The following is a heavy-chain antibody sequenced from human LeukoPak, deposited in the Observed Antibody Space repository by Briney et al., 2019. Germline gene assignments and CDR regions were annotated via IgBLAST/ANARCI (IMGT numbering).Heavy chain of an antibody. CDR2: IIPIFGTA. CDR3: ARVLVGAVDV. V-gene: IGHV1-69*05. CDR1: GGTFSSYA. D-gene: IGHD1-26*01. J-gene: IGHJ4*02. Sequence: ASVKVSCKASGGTFSSYAISWVRQAPGQGLEWMGGIIPIFGTANYAQKFQGRVTITTDESTSTAYMELSSLRSEDTAVYYCARVLVGAVDVWGQGTLVTVSS.